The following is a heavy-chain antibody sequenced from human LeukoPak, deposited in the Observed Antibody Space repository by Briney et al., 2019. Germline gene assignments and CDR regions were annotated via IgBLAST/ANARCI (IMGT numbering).Heavy chain of an antibody. CDR3: ARDSGGSLDY. Sequence: GGSLRLSCVASGFTFSSYWMAWVRRAPGTGLEWVANVKQDESEKNYIDSVKGRFTISRDNAKNSVYLQMNSLRAEDTAVYYCARDSGGSLDYWGQGTLVSVSS. J-gene: IGHJ4*02. D-gene: IGHD2-15*01. V-gene: IGHV3-7*03. CDR1: GFTFSSYW. CDR2: VKQDESEK.